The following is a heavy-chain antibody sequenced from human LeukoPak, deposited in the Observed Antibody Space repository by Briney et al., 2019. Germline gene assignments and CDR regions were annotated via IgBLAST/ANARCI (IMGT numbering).Heavy chain of an antibody. J-gene: IGHJ4*02. CDR1: GFTFQNYA. Sequence: PGGSLRLSCAASGFTFQNYAMSWVRQAPGKGLEWASSISGSGPSTDYADSVKGRFTIFRDKSKNTLYLQMNSLRAEDTAVYYCARLPTFYYDSSHYHYDYWGQGTLVTVSS. D-gene: IGHD3-22*01. CDR2: ISGSGPST. V-gene: IGHV3-23*01. CDR3: ARLPTFYYDSSHYHYDY.